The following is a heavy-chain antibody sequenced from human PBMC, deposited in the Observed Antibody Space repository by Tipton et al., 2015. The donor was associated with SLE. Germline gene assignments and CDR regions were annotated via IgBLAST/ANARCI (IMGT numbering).Heavy chain of an antibody. CDR1: GGPLSNYY. Sequence: TLSLTCTVSGGPLSNYYWSWIRQSPGRGLEWIGYIHYSGSTHSNPSPKTRVTISVDTSKNQFSLKLHSVTAADTAIYYCARRPASRSYYNAYYYDYMDVWGKGTTVTVSS. CDR3: ARRPASRSYYNAYYYDYMDV. J-gene: IGHJ6*03. V-gene: IGHV4-59*01. D-gene: IGHD3-10*01. CDR2: IHYSGST.